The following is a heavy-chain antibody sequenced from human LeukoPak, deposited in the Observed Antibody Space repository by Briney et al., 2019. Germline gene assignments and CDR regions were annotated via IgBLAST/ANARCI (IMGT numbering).Heavy chain of an antibody. CDR2: ICSSSSYI. J-gene: IGHJ5*02. V-gene: IGHV3-21*01. D-gene: IGHD2-15*01. CDR1: GLTFSSYS. Sequence: PGGSRLSCAASGLTFSSYSMNWVRQAPGKGLEWVSSICSSSSYIYYADSVKGRFTISRDNAKNSLYLQMNSLRAEDTAVYYCARDKGYCSGGSCYDWFDPWGQGTLVTVSS. CDR3: ARDKGYCSGGSCYDWFDP.